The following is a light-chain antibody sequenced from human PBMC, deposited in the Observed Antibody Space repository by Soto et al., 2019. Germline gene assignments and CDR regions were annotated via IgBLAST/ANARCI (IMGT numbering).Light chain of an antibody. CDR3: QQYNSFPLT. CDR2: AAS. Sequence: DIQMTQSPSTLSASVGDRITITCRASQSISSWLAWYQQKPGKAPKLLIYAASTLQSGVPSRFSGSGSGTEFTLTISSLQPDDSATYYCQQYNSFPLTFGPGTKVDIK. V-gene: IGKV1-5*01. CDR1: QSISSW. J-gene: IGKJ3*01.